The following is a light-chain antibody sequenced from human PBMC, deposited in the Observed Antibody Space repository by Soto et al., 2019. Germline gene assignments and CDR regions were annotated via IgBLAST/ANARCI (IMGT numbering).Light chain of an antibody. Sequence: QSALAQPASVSESPGQSITISCTGTSSDVGSYEFVSWYQQYPGKAPKLMIYEGSKRPSGVSDRFSGSKSGNTASLTISGLQAEDEADYFCCSYAGGSNVFXAGTKGTVL. CDR2: EGS. CDR3: CSYAGGSNV. CDR1: SSDVGSYEF. V-gene: IGLV2-23*03. J-gene: IGLJ1*01.